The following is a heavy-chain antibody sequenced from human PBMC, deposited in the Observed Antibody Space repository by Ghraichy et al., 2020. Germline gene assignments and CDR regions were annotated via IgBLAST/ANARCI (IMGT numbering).Heavy chain of an antibody. CDR3: ARDASRGSSDYYYGMDV. V-gene: IGHV4-59*01. Sequence: SETLSLTCTVSGGSISTYYWSWIRQPPGKGLEWIGYIYYSGSTNYNPSLKSRVTISVDTSKNQFSLKLSSVTAADTAVYYCARDASRGSSDYYYGMDVWGQGTTVTVSS. CDR2: IYYSGST. CDR1: GGSISTYY. J-gene: IGHJ6*02. D-gene: IGHD1-26*01.